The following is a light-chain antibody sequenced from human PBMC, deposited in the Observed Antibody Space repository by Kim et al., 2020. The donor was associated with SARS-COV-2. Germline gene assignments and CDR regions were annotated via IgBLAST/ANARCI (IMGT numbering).Light chain of an antibody. CDR2: DVS. CDR3: QQYNTYSYT. Sequence: SASVGDRVTITCRASQSVSYWLAWYQQKPGKAPKLLIYDVSTLESGVPSRFSGSGSGTEFTLTISSLQPDDFATYYCQQYNTYSYTFGQGTKLEI. J-gene: IGKJ2*01. CDR1: QSVSYW. V-gene: IGKV1-5*01.